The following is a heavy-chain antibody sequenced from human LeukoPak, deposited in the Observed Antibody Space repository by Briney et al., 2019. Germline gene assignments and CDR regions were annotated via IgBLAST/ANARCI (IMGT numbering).Heavy chain of an antibody. V-gene: IGHV4-59*12. CDR2: IYYSGST. Sequence: SETLSLTCTVSGGSISSYYWSWIRQPPGKGLEWIGYIYYSGSTYYNPPLKSRVTISVDTSKNQFSLKLSSVTAADTAVYYCARDVSNYDFWSGYSDYWGQGTLVTVSS. CDR3: ARDVSNYDFWSGYSDY. CDR1: GGSISSYY. J-gene: IGHJ4*02. D-gene: IGHD3-3*01.